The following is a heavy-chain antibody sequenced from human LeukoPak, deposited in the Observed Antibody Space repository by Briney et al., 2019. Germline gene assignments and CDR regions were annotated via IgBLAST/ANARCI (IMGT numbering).Heavy chain of an antibody. J-gene: IGHJ4*02. Sequence: GGSLRLSCAASGFTFSSYAMNWVRQAPGKGLEWVSSISSSSSYIYYADSVKGRFTISRDNAKNSLYLQMNSLRAEDTAVYYCARDWARALNNWGQGTLVTVSS. V-gene: IGHV3-21*01. CDR1: GFTFSSYA. CDR2: ISSSSSYI. D-gene: IGHD3-16*01. CDR3: ARDWARALNN.